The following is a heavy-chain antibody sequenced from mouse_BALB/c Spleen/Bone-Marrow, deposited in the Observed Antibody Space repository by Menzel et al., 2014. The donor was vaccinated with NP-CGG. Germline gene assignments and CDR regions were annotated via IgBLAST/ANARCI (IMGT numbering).Heavy chain of an antibody. Sequence: QVQLQQSGPQLVRPGASVKISCKASGYSFTSYWMHWVKQRPGQGLEWIGMIDPSDSETRLNQKFKDKATLTVDKSSSTAYMQLSSPTSEDSAVYYCARGDDGYYGGYWGQGTTLTVSS. D-gene: IGHD2-3*01. V-gene: IGHV1S126*01. CDR3: ARGDDGYYGGY. CDR1: GYSFTSYW. J-gene: IGHJ2*01. CDR2: IDPSDSET.